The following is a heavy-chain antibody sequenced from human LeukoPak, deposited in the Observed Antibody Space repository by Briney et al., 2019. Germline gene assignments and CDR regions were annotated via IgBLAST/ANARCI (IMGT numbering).Heavy chain of an antibody. CDR1: GGSFSGYY. J-gene: IGHJ3*01. CDR2: INHSGST. V-gene: IGHV4-34*01. CDR3: ARPSPPLVT. Sequence: PSETLSLTCAVCGGSFSGYYWSWIRQPPGKGLEWIGEINHSGSTNYNPSLKSRVTISVDTSKNQFSLKLSSVTAADTAVYYCARPSPPLVTWGQGTMVTVSS. D-gene: IGHD2/OR15-2a*01.